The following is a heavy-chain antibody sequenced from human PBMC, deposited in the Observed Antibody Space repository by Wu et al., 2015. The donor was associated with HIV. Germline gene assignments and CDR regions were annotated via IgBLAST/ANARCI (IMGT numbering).Heavy chain of an antibody. D-gene: IGHD3-9*01. CDR1: GDGFTSYA. V-gene: IGHV1-69*05. Sequence: QAQLVQFGADMKKPGSSVKVTCKASGDGFTSYAISWVRQAPGQGLEWMGGVIPVIGTPNFSQKFQGRVTITSDESTATVYMEMSTLRSEDTAVYYCARGLRDILTGYYSAFDYWGQGTLVIISS. CDR3: ARGLRDILTGYYSAFDY. J-gene: IGHJ4*02. CDR2: VIPVIGTP.